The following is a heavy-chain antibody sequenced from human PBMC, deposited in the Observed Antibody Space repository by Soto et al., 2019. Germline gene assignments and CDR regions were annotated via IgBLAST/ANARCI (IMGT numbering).Heavy chain of an antibody. D-gene: IGHD6-6*01. V-gene: IGHV4-30-2*01. CDR2: IYHTGTL. Sequence: SETLSLTCNVSGGSITSSEYSWNWIRQAPGKGLGWIGFIYHTGTLYYNPSLKSRVTISLDRSENLFSLKLSSVTAADTAVYFCARDHYSTSSPKYFDSWGQATLVTVSS. CDR1: GGSITSSEYS. CDR3: ARDHYSTSSPKYFDS. J-gene: IGHJ4*02.